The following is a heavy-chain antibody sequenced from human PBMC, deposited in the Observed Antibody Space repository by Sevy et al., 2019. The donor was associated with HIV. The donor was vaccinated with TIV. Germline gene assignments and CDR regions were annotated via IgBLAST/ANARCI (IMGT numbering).Heavy chain of an antibody. CDR1: GFTFSSYS. D-gene: IGHD6-25*01. CDR2: ISSSSSYI. V-gene: IGHV3-21*01. Sequence: GGSLRLSCAASGFTFSSYSMNWVRQAPGKGLEWVSSISSSSSYIYYADSVKGRFTISRDNAKNSLYLQMNSLRAEDTAVYYCASDFPDRSGEFLFDYWGQGTLVTVSS. CDR3: ASDFPDRSGEFLFDY. J-gene: IGHJ4*02.